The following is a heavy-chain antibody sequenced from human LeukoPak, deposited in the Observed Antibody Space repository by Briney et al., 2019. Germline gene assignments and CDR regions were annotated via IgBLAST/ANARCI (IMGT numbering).Heavy chain of an antibody. D-gene: IGHD3-3*01. J-gene: IGHJ4*02. CDR2: IYPGDSDT. Sequence: LGESLKISCKGSGYSFTSYWIGWVRQMPGKGLEWMGIIYPGDSDTRYSPSFQGQVTISADKSISTAYLQWSSLKASDTAMYCCARLYDFWSGYCDYWGQGTLVTVSS. CDR3: ARLYDFWSGYCDY. CDR1: GYSFTSYW. V-gene: IGHV5-51*01.